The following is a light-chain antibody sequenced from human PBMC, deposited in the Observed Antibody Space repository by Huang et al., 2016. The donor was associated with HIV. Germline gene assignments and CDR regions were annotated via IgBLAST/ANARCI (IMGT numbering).Light chain of an antibody. V-gene: IGKV1-9*01. J-gene: IGKJ2*01. CDR1: QSISSS. CDR2: AAS. CDR3: QQLNSYPYT. Sequence: IQLTQSPSSLSASVGDTVTLTCRASQSISSSLAWYQQKPGEAPKLLIYAASTLQSGVPSRFSGSGSGTDFTLTISSLQPEDFATYYCQQLNSYPYTFGQGTKLEIK.